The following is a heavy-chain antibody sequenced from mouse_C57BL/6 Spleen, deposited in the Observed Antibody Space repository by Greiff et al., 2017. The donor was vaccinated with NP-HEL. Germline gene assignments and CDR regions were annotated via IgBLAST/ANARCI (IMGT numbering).Heavy chain of an antibody. CDR2: IYPGGGYT. D-gene: IGHD1-1*01. V-gene: IGHV1-63*01. CDR1: GYTFTNYW. Sequence: QVQLQQSGAELVRPGTSVKMSCKASGYTFTNYWIGWAKQRPGHGLEWIGDIYPGGGYTNYNEKFKGKATLTADKSSSTAYMQFSSLTSEDSAIYYCARNPYYYGSSWGYFDYWGQGTTLTVSS. J-gene: IGHJ2*01. CDR3: ARNPYYYGSSWGYFDY.